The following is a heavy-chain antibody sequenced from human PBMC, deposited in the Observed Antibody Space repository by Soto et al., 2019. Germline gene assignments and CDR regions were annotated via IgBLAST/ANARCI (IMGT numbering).Heavy chain of an antibody. CDR2: INSDGTII. V-gene: IGHV3-74*01. J-gene: IGHJ4*02. CDR1: GFTFSSRW. D-gene: IGHD4-17*01. CDR3: ARGTQTTVTTRLFDC. Sequence: EVQLVESGGGLVQTGGSLRLSCAASGFTFSSRWMHWVRQAPGKGLVWVSRINSDGTIITYADSVQGRFTISRDNAKNTLYLQMNRLRAEDTAVYYCARGTQTTVTTRLFDCWGQGTLVTVSS.